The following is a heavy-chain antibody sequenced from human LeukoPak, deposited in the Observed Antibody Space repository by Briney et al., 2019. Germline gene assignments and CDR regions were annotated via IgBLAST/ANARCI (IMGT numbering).Heavy chain of an antibody. V-gene: IGHV3-7*01. CDR3: ATSDDSSGSD. CDR1: GFTFSGYW. CDR2: INEDESIK. Sequence: GGSLRLSCVASGFTFSGYWMSWVRQAPGKGLEWVANINEDESIKHDVDSVKGRFTISRDNAKNSVFLQRNSLRDEAAALYYCATSDDSSGSDWGQGILVTVSS. D-gene: IGHD3-22*01. J-gene: IGHJ4*02.